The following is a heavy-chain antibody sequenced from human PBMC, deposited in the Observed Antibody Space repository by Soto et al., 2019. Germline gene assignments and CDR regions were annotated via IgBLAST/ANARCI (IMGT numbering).Heavy chain of an antibody. J-gene: IGHJ6*02. CDR1: GGSISSGDYY. CDR2: IYYSGST. Sequence: SETLSLTCTVSGGSISSGDYYWSWIRQPPGKGLGWIGYIYYSGSTYYNPSLRSRVTISVDTSKNQFSLKLSSVTAADTAVYYCASIVGATLMPGDVWGQGTTVTVSS. D-gene: IGHD1-26*01. CDR3: ASIVGATLMPGDV. V-gene: IGHV4-30-4*01.